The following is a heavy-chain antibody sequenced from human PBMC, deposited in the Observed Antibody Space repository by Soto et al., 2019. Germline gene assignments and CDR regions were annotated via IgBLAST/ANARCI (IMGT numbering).Heavy chain of an antibody. J-gene: IGHJ5*02. D-gene: IGHD2-15*01. V-gene: IGHV3-21*01. CDR2: ISSSSSYI. CDR1: GFTFSSYS. CDR3: ARYSPTDNWFDP. Sequence: GGSLRLSCAASGFTFSSYSMNWVRQAPGKGLEWVSSISSSSSYIYYADSVKGRFTISRDNAKNSLYLQMNSLRAEDTAVYYCARYSPTDNWFDPWGQGTLVTVSS.